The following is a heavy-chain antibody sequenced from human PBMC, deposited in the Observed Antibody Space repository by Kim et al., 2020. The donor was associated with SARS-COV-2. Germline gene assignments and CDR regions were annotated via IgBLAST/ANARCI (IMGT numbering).Heavy chain of an antibody. Sequence: GGSLRLSCAASGFTFSNSAMSWVRQAPGKGLEWVSGVSSIVSTASSADAVQVRGTISIASSKNTLILQLHSLRPKDKALSACYQNSYQAPRGTGDVWG. D-gene: IGHD2-8*02. CDR1: GFTFSNSA. V-gene: IGHV3-23*05. J-gene: IGHJ6*02. CDR3: YQNSYQAPRGTGDV. CDR2: VSSIVSTA.